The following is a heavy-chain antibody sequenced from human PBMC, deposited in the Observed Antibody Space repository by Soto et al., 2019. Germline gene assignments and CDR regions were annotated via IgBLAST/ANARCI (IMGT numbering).Heavy chain of an antibody. CDR2: IYTSGGT. V-gene: IGHV4-4*07. D-gene: IGHD6-13*01. Sequence: QVQLRESGPGLVKPSETLSLTCTVSGGSISSYYWSWIRQPAGKGLEWIGRIYTSGGTNYNPSFKSRVTMSVDTSKKQISLKLSSVTAADTAVYYCARGAAAGVDYGMDVWGQGATVTVSS. CDR3: ARGAAAGVDYGMDV. CDR1: GGSISSYY. J-gene: IGHJ6*02.